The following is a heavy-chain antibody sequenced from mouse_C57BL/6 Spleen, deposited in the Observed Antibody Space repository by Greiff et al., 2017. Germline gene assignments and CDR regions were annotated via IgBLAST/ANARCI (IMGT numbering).Heavy chain of an antibody. CDR3: AREEPDLHSAY. CDR1: GYAFSSSW. V-gene: IGHV1-82*01. CDR2: IYPGDGDT. Sequence: QVQLQQSGPELVKPGASVKISCKASGYAFSSSWMNWVKQRPGKGLEWIGRIYPGDGDTNYNGKFKGKATLTADKSSSTAYMQLSSLTSEDSAVYFCAREEPDLHSAYWGQGTLVTVSA. J-gene: IGHJ3*01. D-gene: IGHD1-2*01.